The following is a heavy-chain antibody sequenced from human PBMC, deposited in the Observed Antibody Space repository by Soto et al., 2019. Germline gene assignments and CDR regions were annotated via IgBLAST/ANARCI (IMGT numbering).Heavy chain of an antibody. CDR3: AREMGIAAHYYYYGMDV. CDR1: GGTFSSYA. J-gene: IGHJ6*02. D-gene: IGHD6-13*01. CDR2: IIPIFGTA. V-gene: IGHV1-69*01. Sequence: QVQLVQSGAEVKKPGSSVKVFCKASGGTFSSYAISWVRQAPGQGLEWMGGIIPIFGTANYAQKFQGRVTITADESTSTAYMELSSLRSEDTAVYYCAREMGIAAHYYYYGMDVWGQGTTVTVSS.